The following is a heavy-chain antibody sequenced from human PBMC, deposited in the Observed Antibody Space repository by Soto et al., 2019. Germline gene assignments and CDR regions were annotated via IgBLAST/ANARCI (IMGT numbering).Heavy chain of an antibody. V-gene: IGHV3-74*01. J-gene: IGHJ5*02. CDR2: INRDGSST. Sequence: GGSLRLSCAASGFTFSSYWMYWVRQAPGKGLVWVSRINRDGSSTNYADSVKGRVTISRDNANNTLYLQMNSLRVEDTAVYYCAREKEAYCTHGICYNTYFDPWGQGTLVTVSS. CDR1: GFTFSSYW. D-gene: IGHD2-8*01. CDR3: AREKEAYCTHGICYNTYFDP.